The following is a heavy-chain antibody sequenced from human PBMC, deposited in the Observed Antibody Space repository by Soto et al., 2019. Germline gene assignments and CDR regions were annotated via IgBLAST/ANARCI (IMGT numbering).Heavy chain of an antibody. Sequence: GGSLRLSCAASGFTFSSYGMHWVRQAPGKGLEWVAVISYDGSNKYYADSVKGRFTISRDNSKNTLYLQMNSLRAEDTAVYYCAKDNSPLRPDYYFDYWGQGTLVTVSS. CDR1: GFTFSSYG. D-gene: IGHD2-15*01. CDR3: AKDNSPLRPDYYFDY. V-gene: IGHV3-30*18. CDR2: ISYDGSNK. J-gene: IGHJ4*02.